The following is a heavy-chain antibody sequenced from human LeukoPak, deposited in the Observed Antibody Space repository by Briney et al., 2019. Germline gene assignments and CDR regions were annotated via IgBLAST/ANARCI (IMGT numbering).Heavy chain of an antibody. D-gene: IGHD3-22*01. J-gene: IGHJ5*02. V-gene: IGHV3-15*07. CDR3: ATDFYDST. CDR2: IRSNSDGGTI. CDR1: GFIFSDYT. Sequence: GGSLRLSCAASGFIFSDYTMNWVRQAPGKGLEWVGRIRSNSDGGTIDYAAPVKGRFTLSRDDSKTTLYLQMNSLQTEDTAVYYCATDFYDSTWGQGTLVTVSS.